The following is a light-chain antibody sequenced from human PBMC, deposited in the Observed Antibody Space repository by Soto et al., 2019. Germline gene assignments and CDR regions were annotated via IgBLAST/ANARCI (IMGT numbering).Light chain of an antibody. CDR2: GAS. J-gene: IGKJ5*01. CDR1: QSVSSSY. V-gene: IGKV3-20*01. CDR3: QQYGSSPWT. Sequence: EILLTQSPGTLSLSPGERGTLSFMSSQSVSSSYLAWYQQKPGQAPRLLIYGASSRATGIPDRFSGSGSGTDFTLTISRLEPEDFAVYYCQQYGSSPWTFGQGTRLEI.